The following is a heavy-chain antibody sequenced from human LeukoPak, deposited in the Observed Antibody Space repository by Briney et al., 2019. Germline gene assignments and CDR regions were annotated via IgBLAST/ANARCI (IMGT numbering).Heavy chain of an antibody. D-gene: IGHD3-10*01. V-gene: IGHV4-34*01. J-gene: IGHJ2*01. Sequence: KPSETLSLTCAVYGGSFSGYYWSWIRQPPGKGLEWIGEINHSGSTNYNPSLKSRVTISVDTSKNQFSLKLSSVTAADTAVYYCARRVLLWFGELSYWYFDLWGRGTLVTVSS. CDR3: ARRVLLWFGELSYWYFDL. CDR1: GGSFSGYY. CDR2: INHSGST.